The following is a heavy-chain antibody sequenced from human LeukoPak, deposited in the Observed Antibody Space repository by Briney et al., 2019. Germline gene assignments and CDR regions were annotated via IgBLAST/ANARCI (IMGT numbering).Heavy chain of an antibody. D-gene: IGHD1-26*01. CDR1: GFTFSSYG. Sequence: GGSLRLSCAASGFTFSSYGMHWVRQAPGKGLEWVAVISYDGSNKYYADSVKGRFTISRDDSRNTLYLQMNSLRGDDTAVYYCAKDMGKWESLHFFDYWGRGTLVTVSS. CDR3: AKDMGKWESLHFFDY. V-gene: IGHV3-30*18. J-gene: IGHJ4*02. CDR2: ISYDGSNK.